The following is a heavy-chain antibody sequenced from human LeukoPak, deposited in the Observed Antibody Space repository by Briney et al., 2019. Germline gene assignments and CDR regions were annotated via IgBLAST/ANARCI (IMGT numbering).Heavy chain of an antibody. J-gene: IGHJ6*02. V-gene: IGHV3-7*03. CDR1: GFSFSSYW. CDR2: IKQDGSEE. D-gene: IGHD6-6*01. CDR3: ARDPYSSTWSYGMDV. Sequence: GGPLRLSCAASGFSFSSYWMSWVRQAPGKGLEWVANIKQDGSEEVYVDSVKHRFTISRDNAKNSLFLQMNTLRAEDTAVYYCARDPYSSTWSYGMDVWGQGTTVTVSS.